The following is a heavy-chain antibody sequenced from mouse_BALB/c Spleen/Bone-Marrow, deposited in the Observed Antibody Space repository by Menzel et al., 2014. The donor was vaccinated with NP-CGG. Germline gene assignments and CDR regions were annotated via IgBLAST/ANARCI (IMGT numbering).Heavy chain of an antibody. CDR2: INPYNGDT. V-gene: IGHV1-20*02. Sequence: VLLQQSGPELVKPGASVKISCKASGYSFTGYFMNWVMQSHGKSLEWIGRINPYNGDTFYNQKFKGKATLTVDKSSSTAHMELXXXXXXXXXXXYXXXXXXXDGXXYXGQGTLVTVSA. CDR3: XXXXXXDGXXY. CDR1: GYSFTGYF. J-gene: IGHJ3*01.